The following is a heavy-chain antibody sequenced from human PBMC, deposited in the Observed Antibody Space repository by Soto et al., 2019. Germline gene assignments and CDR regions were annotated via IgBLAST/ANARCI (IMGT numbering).Heavy chain of an antibody. J-gene: IGHJ6*02. D-gene: IGHD5-18*01. CDR3: ASLGYSYGYYYYYGMDV. V-gene: IGHV1-2*02. Sequence: ASVKVSCKASGYTFTGYYMHWVRQAPGQGLEWMGWINPNSGGTNYAQKFQGRVTMTRDTSISTAYMELSRLRSDDTAVYYCASLGYSYGYYYYYGMDVWGQGTTVTV. CDR2: INPNSGGT. CDR1: GYTFTGYY.